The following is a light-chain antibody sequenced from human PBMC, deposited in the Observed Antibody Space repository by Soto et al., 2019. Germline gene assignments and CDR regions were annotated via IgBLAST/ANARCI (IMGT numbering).Light chain of an antibody. Sequence: QPVLTQSPSASGTPGQRVTISCSGSASTIGRNYVYWYQQLPGTAPKLLIYRNSQRPSGVPDRFPGSKSGTSASLAISGLRSEDEADYYCAAWDDNLSGLYVFGAGTKLTVL. CDR3: AAWDDNLSGLYV. CDR2: RNS. V-gene: IGLV1-47*01. J-gene: IGLJ1*01. CDR1: ASTIGRNY.